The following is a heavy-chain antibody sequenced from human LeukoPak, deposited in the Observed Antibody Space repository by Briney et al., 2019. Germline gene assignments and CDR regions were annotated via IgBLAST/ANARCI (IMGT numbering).Heavy chain of an antibody. Sequence: SETLSLTCAVYGGSFSGYYWSWIRQPPGKGLEWIGEINHSGSTNYNPSLKSRVTISVDTSKNQFSLKLSSVTAADTAVYYCARGRSSRQGLMFDPWGQGTLVTVSP. J-gene: IGHJ5*02. CDR3: ARGRSSRQGLMFDP. CDR2: INHSGST. CDR1: GGSFSGYY. V-gene: IGHV4-34*01. D-gene: IGHD6-13*01.